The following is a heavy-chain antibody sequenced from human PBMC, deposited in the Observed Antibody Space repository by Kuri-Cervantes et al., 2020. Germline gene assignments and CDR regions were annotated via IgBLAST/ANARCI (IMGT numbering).Heavy chain of an antibody. CDR1: GFTFSYYV. CDR3: ARGRSIAAPGHNWFDP. V-gene: IGHV3-33*01. J-gene: IGHJ5*02. Sequence: GESLKISCAASGFTFSYYVIHWVRQAPGKGLEWVTVIWYDGSKKYYADSVKGRFTISRDNAKNSLYLQMNSLRAEDTAVYFCARGRSIAAPGHNWFDPWGQGTLVTVSS. CDR2: IWYDGSKK. D-gene: IGHD6-13*01.